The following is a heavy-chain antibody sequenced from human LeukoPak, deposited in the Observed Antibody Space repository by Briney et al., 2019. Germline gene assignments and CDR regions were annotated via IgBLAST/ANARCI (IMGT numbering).Heavy chain of an antibody. J-gene: IGHJ4*02. D-gene: IGHD3-22*01. CDR2: IKQDGSEK. Sequence: GGSLRLSCAASGFTFSSYWMSWVRQAPGKGLEWVANIKQDGSEKYYVDSVKGRFTISRDNAKNSLYLQMNSLRAEDTAVYYCAREKGDSSGYFFDYWGQGTLVTVSS. V-gene: IGHV3-7*01. CDR3: AREKGDSSGYFFDY. CDR1: GFTFSSYW.